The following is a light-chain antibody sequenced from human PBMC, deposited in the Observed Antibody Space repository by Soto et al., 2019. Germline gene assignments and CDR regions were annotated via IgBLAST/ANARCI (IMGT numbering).Light chain of an antibody. J-gene: IGKJ4*01. Sequence: DVVMTQSPLSLPVTLGQPASISFRSSQSLVYSDGNTYLNWFQQRPGQSPRRLIYKVSNRDSGVPDRFSGGGSGTDFTLTISRLEPEDFAVHYCQQFSSYPRTFGGGTKVDIK. CDR3: QQFSSYPRT. V-gene: IGKV2-30*01. CDR1: QSLVYSDGNTY. CDR2: KVS.